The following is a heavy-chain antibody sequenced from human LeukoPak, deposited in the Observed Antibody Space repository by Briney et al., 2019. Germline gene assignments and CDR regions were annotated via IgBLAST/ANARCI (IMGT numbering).Heavy chain of an antibody. V-gene: IGHV1-2*02. CDR1: GYTFTGYY. CDR3: ARDLGGVMTTVTTRYYYGMDV. D-gene: IGHD4-17*01. Sequence: ASVKVSCKASGYTFTGYYMHWVRQAPGQGLEWMGWINPNSGGTNYAQKFQGRVTMTRDTSISTAYMELSRLRSDDTAVYYCARDLGGVMTTVTTRYYYGMDVWGQGTTVTVSS. CDR2: INPNSGGT. J-gene: IGHJ6*02.